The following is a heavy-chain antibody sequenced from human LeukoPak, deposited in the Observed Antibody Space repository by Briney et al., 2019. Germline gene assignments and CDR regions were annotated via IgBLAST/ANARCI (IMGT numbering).Heavy chain of an antibody. Sequence: ASVKVSCKASGYTFTSYGISWVRQAPGQGLEWMGWISAYNGNTNYAQKLQGRVTMTTDTSTSTAYMELRSLRSDDTAVYYCARVSGIAAAGYYFDYWGQGTLVTVSS. CDR1: GYTFTSYG. D-gene: IGHD6-13*01. V-gene: IGHV1-18*01. J-gene: IGHJ4*02. CDR2: ISAYNGNT. CDR3: ARVSGIAAAGYYFDY.